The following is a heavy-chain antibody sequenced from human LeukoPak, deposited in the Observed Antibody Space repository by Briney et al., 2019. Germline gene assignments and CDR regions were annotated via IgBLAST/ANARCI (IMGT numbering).Heavy chain of an antibody. V-gene: IGHV3-23*01. J-gene: IGHJ4*02. CDR3: ARPTPQWLVMGYFDY. CDR1: GFTFSSYA. Sequence: SGGSLRLSCAASGFTFSSYAMSWVRQAPGKGLEWVSAISGSGGSTYYADSVKGRFTISRDNSKNTLYLQMNSLRAEDTAVYYCARPTPQWLVMGYFDYWGQGTLVTVSS. CDR2: ISGSGGST. D-gene: IGHD6-19*01.